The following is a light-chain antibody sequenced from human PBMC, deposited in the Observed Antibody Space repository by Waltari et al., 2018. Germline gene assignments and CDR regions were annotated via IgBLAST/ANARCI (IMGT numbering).Light chain of an antibody. CDR3: QQYTDYPYT. Sequence: DIQMTQSPSTLSASVGDRVTITCRASQRINTWLAWYQQKPGKAPELLIYQASNLESGVPSRFSASGSGTEFTLTITSLQPEDFATYYCQQYTDYPYTFGQGTKLEIK. V-gene: IGKV1-5*03. CDR1: QRINTW. CDR2: QAS. J-gene: IGKJ2*01.